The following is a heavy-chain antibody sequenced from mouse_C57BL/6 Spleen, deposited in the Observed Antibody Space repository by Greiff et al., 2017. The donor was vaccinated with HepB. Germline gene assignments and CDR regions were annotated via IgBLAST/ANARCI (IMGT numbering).Heavy chain of an antibody. CDR3: ASLYDYDRGAWFAY. CDR1: GFSLTSYG. J-gene: IGHJ3*01. D-gene: IGHD2-4*01. CDR2: IWGVGST. Sequence: VKLQESGPGLVAPSQSLSITCTVSGFSLTSYGVDWVRQSPGKGLEWLGVIWGVGSTNYNSALKSRLSISKDNSKSQVFLKMNSLQTDDTAMYYCASLYDYDRGAWFAYWGQGTLVTVSA. V-gene: IGHV2-6*01.